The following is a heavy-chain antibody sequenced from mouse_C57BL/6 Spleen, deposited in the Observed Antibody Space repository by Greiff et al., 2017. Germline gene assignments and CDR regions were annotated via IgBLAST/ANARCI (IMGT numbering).Heavy chain of an antibody. CDR2: IRNKANGYTT. V-gene: IGHV7-3*01. CDR1: GFTFTDYY. D-gene: IGHD1-1*01. J-gene: IGHJ1*03. Sequence: EVQVVESGGGLVQSGGSLSLSCAASGFTFTDYYMSWVRQPPGKALAWLGFIRNKANGYTTEYSASVKGRFTISRDNSQSILYLQMNALRAEDSATYYCARSTSSGYFDVWGTGTTVTVSS. CDR3: ARSTSSGYFDV.